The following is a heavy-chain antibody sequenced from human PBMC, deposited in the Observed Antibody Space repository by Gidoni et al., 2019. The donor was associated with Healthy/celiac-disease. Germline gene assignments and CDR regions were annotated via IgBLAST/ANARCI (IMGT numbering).Heavy chain of an antibody. J-gene: IGHJ3*02. Sequence: EVQLLVSGGGLVQPGGSLRLSCAASGFTFSSCAMGWVRQAPGKGLGWVSAISGSGGSTYYADSVKGRFTISRDNSKNTLYLQMNSLRAEDTAVYYCAKDIDYDILTGYSKGDAFDIWGQGTMVTVSS. CDR1: GFTFSSCA. CDR2: ISGSGGST. D-gene: IGHD3-9*01. CDR3: AKDIDYDILTGYSKGDAFDI. V-gene: IGHV3-23*01.